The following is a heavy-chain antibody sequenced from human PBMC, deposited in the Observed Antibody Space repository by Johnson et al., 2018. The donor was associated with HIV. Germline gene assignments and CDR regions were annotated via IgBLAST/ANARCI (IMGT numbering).Heavy chain of an antibody. J-gene: IGHJ3*02. D-gene: IGHD3-9*01. CDR2: ISSSGSTI. CDR3: ARAEKDIWYYDILTGYPNAFDI. V-gene: IGHV3-11*04. CDR1: GFTFDDYG. Sequence: QVQLVESGGGEVQPGGSLRLSCVASGFTFDDYGMSWVRQAPGKGLEWVSYISSSGSTIYYADSVKGRFTISRDNAKNSLYLQMNSLRAEDTAVYYCARAEKDIWYYDILTGYPNAFDIWGQGTMVTVSS.